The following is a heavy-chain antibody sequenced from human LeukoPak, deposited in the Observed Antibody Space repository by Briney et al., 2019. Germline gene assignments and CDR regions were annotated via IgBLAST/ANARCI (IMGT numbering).Heavy chain of an antibody. V-gene: IGHV4-34*01. CDR3: ARAGSEWELPIDY. CDR1: GGSFSGYY. CDR2: INHSGGT. Sequence: PSETLSLTCAVYGGSFSGYYWSWIRQPPGKGLEWIGEINHSGGTNYNPSLKSRVTMSVDTSKNQFSLKLSSVTAADTAVYYCARAGSEWELPIDYWGQGTLVTVSS. D-gene: IGHD1-26*01. J-gene: IGHJ4*02.